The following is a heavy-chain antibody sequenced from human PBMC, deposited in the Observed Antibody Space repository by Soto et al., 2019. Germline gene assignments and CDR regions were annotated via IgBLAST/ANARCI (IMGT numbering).Heavy chain of an antibody. CDR2: IRSKAYGGTT. D-gene: IGHD2-2*01. CDR1: GFTFGDYA. CDR3: TRVVVVPAALYGMDV. V-gene: IGHV3-49*03. J-gene: IGHJ6*02. Sequence: GGSLRLSCTASGFTFGDYAMSWFRQAPGKGLEWVGFIRSKAYGGTTEYAASVKGRSTISRDDSKSIAYLQMNSLKTEDTAVYYCTRVVVVPAALYGMDVWGQGTTVTVS.